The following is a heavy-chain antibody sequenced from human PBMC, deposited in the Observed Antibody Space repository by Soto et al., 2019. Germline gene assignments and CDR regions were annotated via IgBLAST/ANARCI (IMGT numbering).Heavy chain of an antibody. CDR2: ISPDGSNA. V-gene: IGHV3-30-3*01. CDR1: GSTFSSYD. J-gene: IGHJ3*02. CDR3: AKGHSQGAFDI. Sequence: QVQLVESGGDVVQPGRSLRLSCAASGSTFSSYDIHWVRQAPGKGLEWVAHISPDGSNAYYADYVKGRFIISRDNAKNMVYLQMNRLRVEDAVVYLCAKGHSQGAFDIWGQGTMVTVSS. D-gene: IGHD4-4*01.